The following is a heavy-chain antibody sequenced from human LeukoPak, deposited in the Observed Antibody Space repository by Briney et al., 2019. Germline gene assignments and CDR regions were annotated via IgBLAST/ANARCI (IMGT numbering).Heavy chain of an antibody. CDR1: GYSFTDYY. J-gene: IGHJ4*02. CDR3: ARDTVGAIY. Sequence: ASVKVSCKASGYSFTDYYMHWVRQAPGQGLEWMGWINPNSGGTDYVQKFQGRITMTTDTSTSTAYMELRSLRSDDTAVYYCARDTVGAIYWGQGALVTVSS. V-gene: IGHV1-2*02. CDR2: INPNSGGT. D-gene: IGHD1-26*01.